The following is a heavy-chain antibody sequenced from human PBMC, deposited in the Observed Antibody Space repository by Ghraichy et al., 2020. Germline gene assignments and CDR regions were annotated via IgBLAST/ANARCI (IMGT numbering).Heavy chain of an antibody. CDR1: GYTFTSYG. Sequence: ASVKVSCKASGYTFTSYGISWVRQATGQGLEWMGWISAHSGSTNYAQKLQGRVTMTRDTSTSTAYMELRSLRSDDTAVYYCVRDPGSYGYGDYWGQGTLVTVSS. V-gene: IGHV1-18*04. CDR2: ISAHSGST. J-gene: IGHJ4*02. D-gene: IGHD3-16*01. CDR3: VRDPGSYGYGDY.